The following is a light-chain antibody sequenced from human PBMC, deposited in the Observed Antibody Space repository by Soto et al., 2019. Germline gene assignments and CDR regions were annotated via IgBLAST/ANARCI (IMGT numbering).Light chain of an antibody. CDR1: QSVSGN. CDR2: GAS. J-gene: IGKJ1*01. V-gene: IGKV3-15*01. Sequence: EIVMTQSPATLSASPGERVTFSCRASQSVSGNLAWYQQISGQAPRLLIYGASTRASGIPARFSGSGSGTELTLTISSLQAEDFAVYYCQHYINWPRTFGQGTKVDIK. CDR3: QHYINWPRT.